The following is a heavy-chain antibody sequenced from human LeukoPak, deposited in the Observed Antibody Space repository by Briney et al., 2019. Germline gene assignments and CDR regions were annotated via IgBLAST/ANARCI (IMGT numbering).Heavy chain of an antibody. V-gene: IGHV3-20*04. CDR3: ARDFSSGLTPGSDY. Sequence: RPGGSLRLSCAASGFSFADYDMSWVRQAPGKGLEWISGINGNGRSTGYADSVKGRFTISRDNAKNSLYLQMNSLRAEDTALYYCARDFSSGLTPGSDYWGQGTLVTVSS. CDR1: GFSFADYD. D-gene: IGHD6-19*01. J-gene: IGHJ4*02. CDR2: INGNGRST.